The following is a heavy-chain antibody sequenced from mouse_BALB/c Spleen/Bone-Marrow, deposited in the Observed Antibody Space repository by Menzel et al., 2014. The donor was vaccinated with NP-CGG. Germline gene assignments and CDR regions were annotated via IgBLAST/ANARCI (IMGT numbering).Heavy chain of an antibody. Sequence: VQLKQSGPNLVKPGASVKISCKASGYSFTGYYMHWVKQSHGKSLEWIGRVNPNNDGTAYTQKFKGKAILTVDQSSSTAYMELRSVKTEDSAVYYCAIRDYGDLWGQGTTGTGAS. CDR1: GYSFTGYY. V-gene: IGHV1-34*01. J-gene: IGHJ2*01. CDR3: AIRDYGDL. CDR2: VNPNNDGT. D-gene: IGHD2-13*01.